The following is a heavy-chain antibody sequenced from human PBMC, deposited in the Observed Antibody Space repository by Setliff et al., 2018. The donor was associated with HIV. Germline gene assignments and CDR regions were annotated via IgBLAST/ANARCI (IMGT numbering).Heavy chain of an antibody. Sequence: PSETLSLTCTVSGGSISSGNYYWGWIRQPPGKGLEWIGSIYPGNTYYNPSLKSRVTISLDTSNNQFFLKLTSVTAADTAVYYCARGDHRIIAASGSGWFDPWGQGTLVTVSS. J-gene: IGHJ5*02. D-gene: IGHD6-13*01. CDR1: GGSISSGNYY. V-gene: IGHV4-39*01. CDR2: IYPGNT. CDR3: ARGDHRIIAASGSGWFDP.